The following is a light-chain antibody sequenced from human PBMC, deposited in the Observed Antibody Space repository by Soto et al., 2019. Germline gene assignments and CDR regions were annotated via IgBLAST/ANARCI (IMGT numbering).Light chain of an antibody. CDR2: WAS. V-gene: IGKV4-1*01. Sequence: DIMLTSSPDSLAVSLGERATINCKSSQSVLYSSNNKNSLAWYQQKPGQPPKLLIYWASTRESGVPDRFSGSGSGTDFTLTISSLQAEDVAVYYCQQYYSTPTFGQGTKVDIK. CDR3: QQYYSTPT. J-gene: IGKJ1*01. CDR1: QSVLYSSNNKNS.